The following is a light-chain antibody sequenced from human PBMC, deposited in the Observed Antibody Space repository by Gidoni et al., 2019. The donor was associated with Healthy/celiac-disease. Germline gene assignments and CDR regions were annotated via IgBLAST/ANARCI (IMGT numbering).Light chain of an antibody. V-gene: IGKV2-28*01. CDR3: MQALLADS. Sequence: DIVMTPSPLSLPVTPGEPASISCRSSQSLLHSNGYKYLDWYLQKPGQSPQLLIYLGSNRASGVPDRFSGSGSGTDFTLKISRVEAEDVGVYYCMQALLADSFXXXTKLEIK. J-gene: IGKJ2*03. CDR1: QSLLHSNGYKY. CDR2: LGS.